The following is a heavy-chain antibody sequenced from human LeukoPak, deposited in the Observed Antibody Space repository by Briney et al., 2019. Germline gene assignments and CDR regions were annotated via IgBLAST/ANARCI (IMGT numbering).Heavy chain of an antibody. CDR3: AREAIAVAGTGDAFDI. CDR2: IYASGKT. D-gene: IGHD6-19*01. Sequence: SETLSLTCIVSGGSISSDGYYWSWIRQPAGKGLEWIGRIYASGKTNYNPSLKSRVTISVDTSKNQFSLKLSSVTAADTAVYYCAREAIAVAGTGDAFDIWGQGTMVTVSS. V-gene: IGHV4-61*02. CDR1: GGSISSDGYY. J-gene: IGHJ3*02.